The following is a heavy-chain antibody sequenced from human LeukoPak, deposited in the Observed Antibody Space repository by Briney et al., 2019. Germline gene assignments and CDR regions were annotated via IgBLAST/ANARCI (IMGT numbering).Heavy chain of an antibody. CDR1: GFTFSSYW. D-gene: IGHD3-22*01. V-gene: IGHV3-74*01. J-gene: IGHJ4*02. Sequence: GGSLRLSCAASGFTFSSYWMHWVRQAPGKGLVWVSRINSDGSSTSYADSVKGRFTISRDDSKNTLYLQMNSLKTEDTAVYYCTTGKTYDSSAYYTRFWGQGTLVTVSS. CDR2: INSDGSST. CDR3: TTGKTYDSSAYYTRF.